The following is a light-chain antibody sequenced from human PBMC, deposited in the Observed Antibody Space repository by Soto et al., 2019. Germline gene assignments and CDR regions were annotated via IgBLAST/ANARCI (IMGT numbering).Light chain of an antibody. CDR3: QSYHISLNNYV. CDR2: GGN. V-gene: IGLV1-40*01. CDR1: SSNIAAPYD. Sequence: QSVLTQPPSVSGAPGQGVTISCAGSSSNIAAPYDVHWYQHLPGTAPKLLLYGGNNRPSGVPDRFSGSRSGTSASLAITGLQAEDEADYYCQSYHISLNNYVFGTGTKVTVL. J-gene: IGLJ1*01.